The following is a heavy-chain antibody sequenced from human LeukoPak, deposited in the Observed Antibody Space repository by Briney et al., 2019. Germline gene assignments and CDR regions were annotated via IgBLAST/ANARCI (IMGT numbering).Heavy chain of an antibody. D-gene: IGHD4-17*01. CDR1: GGSISSSSYY. CDR3: ARDDYGDSKGADY. CDR2: IYYSGST. Sequence: SETLSLTCTVSGGSISSSSYYWGWIRQPPGKGLEWIGSIYYSGSTYYNPSLKSRVTISVDTSKNQFSLKLSSVTAADTAVYYCARDDYGDSKGADYWGQGTLVTVSS. J-gene: IGHJ4*02. V-gene: IGHV4-39*07.